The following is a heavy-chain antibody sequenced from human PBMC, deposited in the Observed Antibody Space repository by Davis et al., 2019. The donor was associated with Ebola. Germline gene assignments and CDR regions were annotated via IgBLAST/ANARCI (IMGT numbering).Heavy chain of an antibody. CDR3: ARLAYCGGDCADFDY. V-gene: IGHV1-46*01. J-gene: IGHJ4*02. CDR1: GYTFTSYA. CDR2: INPSGGST. Sequence: AASVKVSCKASGYTFTSYAMNWVRQAPGQGLEWMGIINPSGGSTSYAQKFQGRVTMTTDTSTTTASMELRSLRSDDTAVYYCARLAYCGGDCADFDYWGQGTLVTVSS. D-gene: IGHD2-21*02.